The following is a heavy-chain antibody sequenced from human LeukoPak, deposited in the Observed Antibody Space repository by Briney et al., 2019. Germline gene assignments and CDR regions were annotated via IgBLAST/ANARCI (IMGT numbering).Heavy chain of an antibody. Sequence: GASVKVSCKASGYTFTGYYMHWVRQAPGQGLEWMGWINPNSGGTNYAQKFQGRVTMTRDTSISAAYMELSRLRSDDTAVYYCARSGSYPQFYPFDYWGQGTLVTVSS. D-gene: IGHD1-26*01. CDR3: ARSGSYPQFYPFDY. CDR1: GYTFTGYY. V-gene: IGHV1-2*02. CDR2: INPNSGGT. J-gene: IGHJ4*02.